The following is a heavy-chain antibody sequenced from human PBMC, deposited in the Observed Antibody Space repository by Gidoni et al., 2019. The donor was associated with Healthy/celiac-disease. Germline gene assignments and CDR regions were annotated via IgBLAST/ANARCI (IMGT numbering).Heavy chain of an antibody. V-gene: IGHV4-34*01. CDR2: INHSGST. D-gene: IGHD3-22*01. J-gene: IGHJ4*02. CDR1: GGSFSGYY. Sequence: QVQLQQWGAGLLKPSETLSLTCAVYGGSFSGYYWSWIRQPPGKGLEWIGEINHSGSTNYNPSLKSRVTISVDTSKNQFSLKLSSVTAADTAVYYCARGGGATVTKRVTMIVAAGQTFDYWGQGTLVTVSS. CDR3: ARGGGATVTKRVTMIVAAGQTFDY.